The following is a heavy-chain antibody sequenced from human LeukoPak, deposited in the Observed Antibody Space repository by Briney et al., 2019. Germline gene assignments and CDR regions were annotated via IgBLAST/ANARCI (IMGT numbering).Heavy chain of an antibody. CDR3: AKDELTGHITMIVVGNFDY. D-gene: IGHD3-22*01. CDR2: IRYDGSNK. V-gene: IGHV3-30*02. J-gene: IGHJ4*02. CDR1: GFTFSSYG. Sequence: PGGSLGLSCAASGFTFSSYGMHWVRQAPGKGLEWVAFIRYDGSNKYYADSVKGRFTISRDNSKNTLYLQMNSLRAEDTAVYYCAKDELTGHITMIVVGNFDYWGQGTLVTVSS.